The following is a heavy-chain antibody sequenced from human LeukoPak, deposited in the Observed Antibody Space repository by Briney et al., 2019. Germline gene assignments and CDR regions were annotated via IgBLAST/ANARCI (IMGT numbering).Heavy chain of an antibody. CDR1: GFTFSSYA. J-gene: IGHJ6*03. Sequence: GGSLRLSCAASGFTFSSYAMSWVRQAPGKGLEWVSAISGSGGSTYYADSVKGRFTISRDNSKNTLYLQMNSLRAEDTAVYYCAKLSLLSGYYYYYMDVWGKGTTVTVSS. D-gene: IGHD1-26*01. CDR3: AKLSLLSGYYYYYMDV. V-gene: IGHV3-23*01. CDR2: ISGSGGST.